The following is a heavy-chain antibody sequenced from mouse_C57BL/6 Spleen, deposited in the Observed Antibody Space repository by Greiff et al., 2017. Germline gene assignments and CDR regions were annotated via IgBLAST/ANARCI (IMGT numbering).Heavy chain of an antibody. CDR2: INPYNGGT. D-gene: IGHD2-1*01. J-gene: IGHJ2*01. Sequence: VQLKQSGPVLVKPGASVKMSCKASGYTFTDYYMNWVKQSHGKSLEWIGVINPYNGGTSYNQKFKGKATLTVDKSSSTAYMELNSLTSEDSAVYYCARGGSYYGIFDYWGQGTTLTVSS. CDR1: GYTFTDYY. V-gene: IGHV1-19*01. CDR3: ARGGSYYGIFDY.